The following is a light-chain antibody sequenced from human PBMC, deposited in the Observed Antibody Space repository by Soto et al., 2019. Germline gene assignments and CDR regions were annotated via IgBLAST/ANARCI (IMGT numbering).Light chain of an antibody. V-gene: IGKV1-5*03. Sequence: DIQMTQSPSTLSASVGDRVTITCRASQSISDGLAWYQQKPGKAPKLLIYKASHLEDGVPSRFSGSGSGTEVTLTISSLQPDDFATYYCQQFNTYSAYTFGQGTKLEIK. CDR2: KAS. CDR1: QSISDG. CDR3: QQFNTYSAYT. J-gene: IGKJ2*01.